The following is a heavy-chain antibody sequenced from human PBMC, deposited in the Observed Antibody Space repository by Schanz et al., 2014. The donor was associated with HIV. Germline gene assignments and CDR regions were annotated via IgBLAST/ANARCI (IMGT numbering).Heavy chain of an antibody. V-gene: IGHV3-30-3*01. Sequence: QVQLVESGGGVVQPGRSLRLSCAASGFTFSSYAMYWVRQAPGKGLEWVAVISYDGSNKYYADSVKGRFTISRDNSKNTLYLQMNSLRAEDTAVYYCAKGSSLWSFYYGMDVWGQGTTVTVSS. CDR2: ISYDGSNK. CDR3: AKGSSLWSFYYGMDV. D-gene: IGHD3-10*01. J-gene: IGHJ6*02. CDR1: GFTFSSYA.